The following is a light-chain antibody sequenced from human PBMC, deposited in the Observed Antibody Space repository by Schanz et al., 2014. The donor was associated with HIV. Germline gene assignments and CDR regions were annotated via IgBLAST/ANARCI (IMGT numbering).Light chain of an antibody. Sequence: DIVMTQSPLSLPVTPGEPASISCRSSQSLLHSNGYNYLDWYLQKPGKSPQLLIYELSSRFSGVPDRFSGSGSGTDFTLKISRVEAEDVGVYYCMQGSFWPFTFGPGTAVDI. J-gene: IGKJ3*01. CDR2: ELS. CDR3: MQGSFWPFT. CDR1: QSLLHSNGYNY. V-gene: IGKV2-29*03.